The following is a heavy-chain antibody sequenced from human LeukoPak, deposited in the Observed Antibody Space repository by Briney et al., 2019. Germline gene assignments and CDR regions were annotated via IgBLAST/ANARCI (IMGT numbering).Heavy chain of an antibody. CDR2: ITGSSSYI. V-gene: IGHV3-21*01. J-gene: IGHJ6*03. Sequence: PGGSLRLSCAASGFTFSSYSMNWVRQAPGKGLEWVSSITGSSSYIYYADSLKGRFTISRDNANNSLYLQMSSLRAEDTAVYYCVRAHPYYDLLTHDDYYYMDVWGTGTTVTVSS. CDR3: VRAHPYYDLLTHDDYYYMDV. CDR1: GFTFSSYS. D-gene: IGHD3-9*01.